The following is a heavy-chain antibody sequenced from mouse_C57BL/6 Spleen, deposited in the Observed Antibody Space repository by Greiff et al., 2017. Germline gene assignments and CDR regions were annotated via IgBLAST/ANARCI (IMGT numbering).Heavy chain of an antibody. J-gene: IGHJ4*01. CDR1: GYTFTSYW. V-gene: IGHV1-5*01. Sequence: VQLQQSGTVLARPGASVKMSCKTSGYTFTSYWMHWVKQRPGQGLEWIGAIYPGNSDTSYNQKFKGKAKLTAVTSASTAYMELSSLTNEDSAVYYCTKELLDAMDYWGQGTSVTVSS. D-gene: IGHD1-1*01. CDR3: TKELLDAMDY. CDR2: IYPGNSDT.